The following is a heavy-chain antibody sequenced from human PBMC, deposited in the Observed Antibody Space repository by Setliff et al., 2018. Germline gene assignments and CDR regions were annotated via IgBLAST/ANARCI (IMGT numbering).Heavy chain of an antibody. D-gene: IGHD3-16*01. CDR3: AKPQVELRWGFES. Sequence: LRLSCTASESTFSSFGMHWVRQAPGKGLEWVGFIRYDGSYEYYADSVQGRFTISRDNSKNTLFLQMTSLRAEDTAVYYCAKPQVELRWGFESWGQGTLVTVSS. CDR2: IRYDGSYE. J-gene: IGHJ4*02. V-gene: IGHV3-30*02. CDR1: ESTFSSFG.